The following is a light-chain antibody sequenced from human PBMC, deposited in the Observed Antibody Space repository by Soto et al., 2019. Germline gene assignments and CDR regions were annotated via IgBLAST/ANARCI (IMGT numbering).Light chain of an antibody. CDR1: QSISSSY. CDR2: AAS. Sequence: EIVLTQSPGTLSLSPGERATLSCRASQSISSSYLAWYQQKPGQAPRLLIYAASSRATGIPDRFSGSGSGTDFNLTINRLEPEDFAEYYCQQYGSSSYTFGQGTQLDIK. J-gene: IGKJ2*01. V-gene: IGKV3-20*01. CDR3: QQYGSSSYT.